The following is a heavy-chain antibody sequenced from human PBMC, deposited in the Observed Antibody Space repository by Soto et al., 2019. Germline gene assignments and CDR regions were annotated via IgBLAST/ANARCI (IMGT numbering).Heavy chain of an antibody. CDR2: ISAYDGKT. V-gene: IGHV1-18*01. Sequence: ASVKVSCKASRVAFSKFIVTWVRQAPGLGLELMGWISAYDGKTTYAEKFQGRVTLTTDTSTSTAYMELRSLRSDDTAIYYCARDPHEFWTSYWFDPWGQGTPVTVSS. D-gene: IGHD3-3*01. J-gene: IGHJ5*02. CDR3: ARDPHEFWTSYWFDP. CDR1: RVAFSKFI.